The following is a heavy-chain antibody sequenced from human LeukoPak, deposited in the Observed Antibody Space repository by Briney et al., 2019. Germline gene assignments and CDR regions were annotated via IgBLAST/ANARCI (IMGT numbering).Heavy chain of an antibody. CDR3: ASARPYQIYDSSGYYEGVFDY. CDR1: GGTFSSYA. Sequence: ASVKVSCKASGGTFSSYAISWVRQAPGQGLEWMGGIIPIFGTANYAQKFQGRVTITADESTSTAYMELSSLRSEDTAVYYCASARPYQIYDSSGYYEGVFDYWGQGTLVTVSS. CDR2: IIPIFGTA. V-gene: IGHV1-69*13. J-gene: IGHJ4*02. D-gene: IGHD3-22*01.